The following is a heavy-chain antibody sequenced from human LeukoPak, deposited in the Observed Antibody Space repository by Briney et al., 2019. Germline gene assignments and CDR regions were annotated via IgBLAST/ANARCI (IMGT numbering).Heavy chain of an antibody. Sequence: ASVKVSCKASGYTFTGYYMHWVRQAPGQGLEWMGRINPNSGGTYYAQKFQGRVTMTRDTSISTAYMELSRLRSDDTAVYYCARGREYSSSWRVSELDFDYWGQGTLVTVSS. CDR2: INPNSGGT. J-gene: IGHJ4*02. V-gene: IGHV1-2*06. CDR3: ARGREYSSSWRVSELDFDY. D-gene: IGHD6-13*01. CDR1: GYTFTGYY.